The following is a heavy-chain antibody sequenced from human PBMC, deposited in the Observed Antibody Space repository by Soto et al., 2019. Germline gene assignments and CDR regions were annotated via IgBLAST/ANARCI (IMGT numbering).Heavy chain of an antibody. Sequence: PVESLKISCSGSGDSFTSDWFGWVRQMPWKGLEWMGIIYPGDSETRYSPSFQGRVIISADRFISTAYLQWSSLKASDTATYYCARQKGIAVSGTGYYGMDVWGQGTTVTVSS. J-gene: IGHJ6*02. CDR2: IYPGDSET. D-gene: IGHD6-19*01. V-gene: IGHV5-51*01. CDR1: GDSFTSDW. CDR3: ARQKGIAVSGTGYYGMDV.